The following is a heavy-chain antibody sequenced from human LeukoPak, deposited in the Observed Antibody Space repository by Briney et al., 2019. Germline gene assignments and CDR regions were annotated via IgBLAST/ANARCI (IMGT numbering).Heavy chain of an antibody. J-gene: IGHJ2*01. CDR3: ARHYCGGGCYSRWYFDL. D-gene: IGHD2-21*02. CDR2: VYSSGST. CDR1: GGSISNYY. Sequence: SETLSLTCTVSGGSISNYYWSWIRQPAGKGLEWIGRVYSSGSTNYNPSLKSRVTMSVDTSKNQFSLKLSSVTAADTAVYYCARHYCGGGCYSRWYFDLWGRGTLVTVSS. V-gene: IGHV4-4*07.